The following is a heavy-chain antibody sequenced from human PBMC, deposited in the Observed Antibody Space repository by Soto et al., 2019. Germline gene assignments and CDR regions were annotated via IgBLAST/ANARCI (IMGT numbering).Heavy chain of an antibody. Sequence: ASETLSLTCAVSGGSFTSNNWWTWVRQPPGQGLEWIGEIDRTGSTNYNPSLKSRVTISLDKSENQFSLKVTSLTAADTAVYYCASRDPGTSVDYWGQGTLVTVSS. D-gene: IGHD1-7*01. CDR2: IDRTGST. J-gene: IGHJ4*02. V-gene: IGHV4-4*02. CDR3: ASRDPGTSVDY. CDR1: GGSFTSNNW.